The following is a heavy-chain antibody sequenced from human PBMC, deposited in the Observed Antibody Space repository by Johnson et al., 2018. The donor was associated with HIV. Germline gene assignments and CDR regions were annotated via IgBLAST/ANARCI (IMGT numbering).Heavy chain of an antibody. D-gene: IGHD3-3*01. Sequence: VQLVESGGGLVQPGGSLRLSCAASAFTFSSFAMSWVRQAPGKGLEWVSGISGAGGSRNYADSVKGRFTISRDNSKNTLYLQMNSLRAEDTAVYYCARGGVIHDAFDIWGQGTMVTLSS. CDR2: ISGAGGSR. CDR3: ARGGVIHDAFDI. V-gene: IGHV3-23*04. CDR1: AFTFSSFA. J-gene: IGHJ3*02.